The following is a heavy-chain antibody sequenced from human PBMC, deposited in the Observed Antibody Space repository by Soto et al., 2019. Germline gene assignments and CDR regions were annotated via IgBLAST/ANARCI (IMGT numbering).Heavy chain of an antibody. Sequence: QAQLVQSGAEEKKPGSSVKVSCKASGGTFSSYAISWVRQAPGQGLEWMGAIIPIFGTANYAQKFQGRVTITADESTSTAYMELSSLRSEDTAVYYCARGYYYDSSGYYSNAYYFDYWGQGTLVTVSS. D-gene: IGHD3-22*01. CDR3: ARGYYYDSSGYYSNAYYFDY. J-gene: IGHJ4*02. CDR2: IIPIFGTA. CDR1: GGTFSSYA. V-gene: IGHV1-69*01.